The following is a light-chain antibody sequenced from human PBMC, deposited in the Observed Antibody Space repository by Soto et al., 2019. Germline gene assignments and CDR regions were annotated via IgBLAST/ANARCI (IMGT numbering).Light chain of an antibody. CDR3: QQYNNWPPMT. Sequence: EIVMTQSPATLSVSPGERATLSCRASQSVSGNLAWYQQKPGQAPRLLIYGASTRASGIPARFSGSGSGTEFTLTISSLQSEDFAVYYCQQYNNWPPMTFGPGTKVYVK. V-gene: IGKV3-15*01. CDR2: GAS. J-gene: IGKJ3*01. CDR1: QSVSGN.